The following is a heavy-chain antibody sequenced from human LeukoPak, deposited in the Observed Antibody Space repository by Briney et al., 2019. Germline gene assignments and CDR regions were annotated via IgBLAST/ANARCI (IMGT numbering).Heavy chain of an antibody. D-gene: IGHD6-13*01. CDR2: IYHSGST. CDR3: ARGGIADSWFDP. CDR1: GYSISSGYY. V-gene: IGHV4-38-2*02. J-gene: IGHJ5*02. Sequence: SETLSLTCTVSGYSISSGYYWGWIRQPPGKGLEWIGSIYHSGSTYYNPSLKSRVTISVDTSKNQFSLKLSSVTAADTAVYYCARGGIADSWFDPWGQGTLVTVSS.